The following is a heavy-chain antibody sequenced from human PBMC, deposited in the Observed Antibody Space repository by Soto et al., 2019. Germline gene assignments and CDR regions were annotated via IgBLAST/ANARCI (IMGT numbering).Heavy chain of an antibody. CDR2: IRSKAYGGAT. V-gene: IGHV3-49*03. J-gene: IGHJ6*02. CDR3: NTWARIPSSSPFYYSGVDV. CDR1: GFTFGDYA. D-gene: IGHD2-2*01. Sequence: GGSLRLSCTASGFTFGDYAMSWFRQAPGKVLEWVGFIRSKAYGGATEYAASVKGRFTISRDDSKSIAYLQMNSLKTEDTAVYYCNTWARIPSSSPFYYSGVDVWGQRTTVTVSS.